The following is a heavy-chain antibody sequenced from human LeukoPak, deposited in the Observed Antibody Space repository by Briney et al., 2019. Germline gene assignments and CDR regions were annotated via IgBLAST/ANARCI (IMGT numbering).Heavy chain of an antibody. D-gene: IGHD2-21*02. J-gene: IGHJ4*02. CDR3: ARRVAAIGGYFDY. CDR2: IYPSDSDT. CDR1: GYSFTSYW. Sequence: GESLRISCTGSGYSFTSYWIGWVRQMPGKGLEWMGIIYPSDSDTNYSPSFQGQVTISADKSISTAYLQMSSLKASDTAMYYCARRVAAIGGYFDYWGQGTLVTVSS. V-gene: IGHV5-51*03.